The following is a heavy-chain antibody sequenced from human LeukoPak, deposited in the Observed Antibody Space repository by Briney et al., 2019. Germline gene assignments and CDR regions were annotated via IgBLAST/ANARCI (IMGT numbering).Heavy chain of an antibody. J-gene: IGHJ4*02. D-gene: IGHD3-9*01. V-gene: IGHV3-48*03. CDR2: ISSSGRTI. Sequence: GWSLRLSCEASGFTFRGYEMNWVRQAPGTGLEWVSYISSSGRTIYYADSVKGRFTMSRDNAENSLSLQMSSLRAEDTAVYYCTRVRCSGSSCHDIYFDYWGRGSQVTVSS. CDR1: GFTFRGYE. CDR3: TRVRCSGSSCHDIYFDY.